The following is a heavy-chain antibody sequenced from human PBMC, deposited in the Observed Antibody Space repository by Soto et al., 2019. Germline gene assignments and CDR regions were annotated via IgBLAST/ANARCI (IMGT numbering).Heavy chain of an antibody. Sequence: PGESLKISCKGSGYSFTSYWISWVRQMPGKGLEWMGRIDPSDSYTNYSPSFQGHVTISADKSISTAYLQWSSLKASDTAMYYCARHGELRDGYNYARAFDIWGQGTMVTVSS. CDR2: IDPSDSYT. D-gene: IGHD5-12*01. CDR1: GYSFTSYW. J-gene: IGHJ3*02. CDR3: ARHGELRDGYNYARAFDI. V-gene: IGHV5-10-1*01.